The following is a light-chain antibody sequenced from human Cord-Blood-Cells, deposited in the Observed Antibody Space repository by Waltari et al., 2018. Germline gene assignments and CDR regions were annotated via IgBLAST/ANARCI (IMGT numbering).Light chain of an antibody. J-gene: IGKJ4*01. CDR3: QQYNNWPPLT. Sequence: EIVMTQSPATLSVSPGERATLSCRASQSVSSNLAWYQQQPGQAPRLLIYGASTRATGIPARFSGSGSGTEFTLTISSLQSEDFAVYYGQQYNNWPPLTFGGGTKVEIK. CDR2: GAS. V-gene: IGKV3-15*01. CDR1: QSVSSN.